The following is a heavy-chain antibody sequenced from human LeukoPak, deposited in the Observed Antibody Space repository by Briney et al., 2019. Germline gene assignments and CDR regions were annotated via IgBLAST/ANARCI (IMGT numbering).Heavy chain of an antibody. J-gene: IGHJ4*02. CDR2: IRGSGDGT. Sequence: GGSPRLSCTASGFTFSSYAVNWVRQAPGKSLEWVSTIRGSGDGTYYAESVKGRFTVSRDNSKNTLYLQMNSLRAEDTAVYYCAKAASSSSSYYFEYWGQGTLVTVSS. CDR3: AKAASSSSSYYFEY. V-gene: IGHV3-23*01. CDR1: GFTFSSYA. D-gene: IGHD6-13*01.